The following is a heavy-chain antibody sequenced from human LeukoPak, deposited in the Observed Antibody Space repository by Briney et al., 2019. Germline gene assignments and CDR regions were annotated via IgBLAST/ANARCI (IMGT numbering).Heavy chain of an antibody. Sequence: GGSLRLSCAASGFTFDDYAMHWVRQAPGKGLEWVSGISWNSGSIGYADSVKGRFTISRDNAKNSLYLQMNSLRAEDTALYYCAKVGVQGTMVRGVIYDYWGQGTLVTVSS. CDR1: GFTFDDYA. J-gene: IGHJ4*02. CDR3: AKVGVQGTMVRGVIYDY. CDR2: ISWNSGSI. D-gene: IGHD3-10*01. V-gene: IGHV3-9*01.